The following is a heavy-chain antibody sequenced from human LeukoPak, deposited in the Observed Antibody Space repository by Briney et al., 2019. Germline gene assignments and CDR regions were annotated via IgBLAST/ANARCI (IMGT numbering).Heavy chain of an antibody. J-gene: IGHJ4*02. CDR1: GFTFSDYW. D-gene: IGHD6-13*01. CDR3: ARDRSISAAGDTY. CDR2: VNRDGSST. V-gene: IGHV3-74*01. Sequence: PGGSLRLSCAASGFTFSDYWMHWVRQAPGKELVWVSRVNRDGSSTSYADSVKGRFTVSRDNAKNTLSLQMNSLRAEDTAVYYCARDRSISAAGDTYWGQGTLVTVSS.